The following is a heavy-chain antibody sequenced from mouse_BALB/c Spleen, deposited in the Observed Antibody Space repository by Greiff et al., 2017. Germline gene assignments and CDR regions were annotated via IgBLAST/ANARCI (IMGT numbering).Heavy chain of an antibody. D-gene: IGHD1-2*01. CDR3: ARELRRRGYYLDY. CDR1: GFSLTSYG. V-gene: IGHV2-9*02. J-gene: IGHJ2*01. Sequence: VHLVESGPGLVAPSQSLSITCTVSGFSLTSYGVHWVRQPPGKGLEWLGVIWAGGSTNYNSALMSRLSISKDNSKSQVFLKMNSLQTDDTAMYYCARELRRRGYYLDYGGQGTTLTVSS. CDR2: IWAGGST.